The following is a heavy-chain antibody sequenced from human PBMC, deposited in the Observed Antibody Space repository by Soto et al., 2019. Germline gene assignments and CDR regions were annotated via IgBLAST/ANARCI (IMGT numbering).Heavy chain of an antibody. CDR1: GYTFTRYY. Sequence: ASMKVSCKASGYTFTRYYMHCVRQAPGQGLEWMGWINPNSGGTNYAQKFQGRVTMTRDTSISTAYMELSRLRSDDTAVYYFARGVYSSTTMCNSGYFGLDVWGRGTTVSFS. CDR3: ARGVYSSTTMCNSGYFGLDV. CDR2: INPNSGGT. D-gene: IGHD2-2*01. J-gene: IGHJ6*01. V-gene: IGHV1-2*02.